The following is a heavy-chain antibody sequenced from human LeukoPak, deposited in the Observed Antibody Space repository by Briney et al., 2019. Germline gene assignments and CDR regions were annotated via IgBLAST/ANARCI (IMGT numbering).Heavy chain of an antibody. CDR2: INHSGST. CDR1: GGSFSGYY. J-gene: IGHJ4*02. V-gene: IGHV4-34*01. D-gene: IGHD3-10*01. Sequence: SETLSLTCAVYGGSFSGYYWSWIRQPPGKGLEWIGEINHSGSTNYNPSLKSRVTISVDTSKNQFSLKLSSVTAADTAVYYCASLLYYYGSGSYGEYLNYFDYWGQGTLVTVSS. CDR3: ASLLYYYGSGSYGEYLNYFDY.